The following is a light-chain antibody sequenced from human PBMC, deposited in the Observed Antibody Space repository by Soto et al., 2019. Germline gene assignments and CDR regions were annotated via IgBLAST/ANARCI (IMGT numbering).Light chain of an antibody. CDR2: GAS. V-gene: IGKV3-20*01. J-gene: IGKJ2*03. CDR1: QSVYRNF. CDR3: HQYGSSRYS. Sequence: EIVLTRSPGTVSLSPGDRATLSCRASQSVYRNFLAWYQQKPGQAPRLLISGASSRATGIPDRFSGSGSGTDFTLTISRLEPEDFAVYFCHQYGSSRYSFGQGTKLEIK.